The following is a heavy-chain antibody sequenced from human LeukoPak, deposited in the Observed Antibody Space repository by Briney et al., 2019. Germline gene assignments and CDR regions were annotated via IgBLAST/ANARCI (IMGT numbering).Heavy chain of an antibody. Sequence: SVKVSCKXSGGTFSSYAISWVRQAPGQGLEWMGRIIPIFGTANYAQKFQGRVTITTDESTSTAYMELSSLRSEDTAVYYCASSKYYYDSSGYYYFDYWGQGTLVTVSS. V-gene: IGHV1-69*05. J-gene: IGHJ4*02. CDR1: GGTFSSYA. CDR3: ASSKYYYDSSGYYYFDY. CDR2: IIPIFGTA. D-gene: IGHD3-22*01.